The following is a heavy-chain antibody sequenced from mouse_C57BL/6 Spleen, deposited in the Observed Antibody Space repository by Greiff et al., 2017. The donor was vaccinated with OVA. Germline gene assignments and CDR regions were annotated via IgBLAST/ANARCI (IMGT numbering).Heavy chain of an antibody. Sequence: LVESGAELVRPGASVKLSCTASGFNIKDYYMHWVKQRPEQGLEWIGRIDPEDGDTEYAPKFQGKATMTADTSSNTAYLQLSSLTSEDTAVYYCTKYYGSSYGWFAYWGQGTLVTVSA. V-gene: IGHV14-1*01. D-gene: IGHD1-1*01. J-gene: IGHJ3*01. CDR2: IDPEDGDT. CDR1: GFNIKDYY. CDR3: TKYYGSSYGWFAY.